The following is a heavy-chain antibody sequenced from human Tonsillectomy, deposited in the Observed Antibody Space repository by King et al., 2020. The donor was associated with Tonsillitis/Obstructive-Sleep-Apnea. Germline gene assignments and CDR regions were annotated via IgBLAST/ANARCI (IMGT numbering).Heavy chain of an antibody. J-gene: IGHJ4*02. Sequence: VQLVESGGGLVQPGGSLRVSCAASGFTFSSFAMSWVRQAPGKGLEWVSIISDSTYYADSVKGRFTMSRDNSKKTVYLQMNSLRAEDPAVYYCVKGVPGYWGQGTLVTVSS. CDR1: GFTFSSFA. V-gene: IGHV3-23*04. CDR3: VKGVPGY. CDR2: ISDST. D-gene: IGHD6-13*01.